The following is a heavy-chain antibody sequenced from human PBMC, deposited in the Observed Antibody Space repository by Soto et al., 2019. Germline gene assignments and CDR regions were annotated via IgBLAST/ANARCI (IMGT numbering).Heavy chain of an antibody. CDR3: ARSPTYYYGSGYYYGMDV. J-gene: IGHJ6*02. D-gene: IGHD3-10*01. CDR1: GGTFSSYA. Sequence: ASVKVSCKASGGTFSSYAISWVRQAPGQGLEWMGGIIPIFGTANYAQKFQGRVTITADKSTSTAYMELSSLRSEDTAVYYCARSPTYYYGSGYYYGMDVWGQGTTVTVSS. V-gene: IGHV1-69*06. CDR2: IIPIFGTA.